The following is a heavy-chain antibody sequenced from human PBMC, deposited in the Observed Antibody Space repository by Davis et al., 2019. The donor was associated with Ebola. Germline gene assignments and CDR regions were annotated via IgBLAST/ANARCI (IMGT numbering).Heavy chain of an antibody. CDR3: ARVSVLRKNWGPDPSYYYYYMDV. CDR2: INHSGST. D-gene: IGHD3-3*01. Sequence: PSETLSLTCAVYGGSFSGYYWSWIRQPQGKGLEWIGEINHSGSTNYNPSLKSRVTISVDMSKNQFSLKLGSVTAADTAVYYCARVSVLRKNWGPDPSYYYYYMDVWVKGTTVTVSS. V-gene: IGHV4-34*01. J-gene: IGHJ6*03. CDR1: GGSFSGYY.